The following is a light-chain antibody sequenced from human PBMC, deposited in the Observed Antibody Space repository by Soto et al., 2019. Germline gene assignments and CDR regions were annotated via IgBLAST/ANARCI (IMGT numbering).Light chain of an antibody. CDR2: AAS. V-gene: IGKV1-39*01. CDR3: QQSYSSPPT. CDR1: QSIGNH. J-gene: IGKJ1*01. Sequence: DIQMTQSPSSLSASVEDRVIITCRASQSIGNHLNWYQQKPGKAPKLLIFAASSLQSGVPSRFSGSRSGPDFTLTISSLQPEDCATYYCQQSYSSPPTFRQGTKVEIK.